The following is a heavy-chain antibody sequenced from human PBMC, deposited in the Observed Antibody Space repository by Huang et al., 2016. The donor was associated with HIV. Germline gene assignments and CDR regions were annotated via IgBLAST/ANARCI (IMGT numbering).Heavy chain of an antibody. CDR2: ISAYNGNT. D-gene: IGHD6-13*01. Sequence: VQLVQSGAEVKKPGASVKVSCKASGYTFTGYGISWVRQAPGEGLEWMGWISAYNGNTEYTQNLQGRVTMTTDTSTSTAYMELRSLRSDDTAIYYCARGSSSWYVDYWGQGTLVTVSS. CDR1: GYTFTGYG. CDR3: ARGSSSWYVDY. V-gene: IGHV1-18*04. J-gene: IGHJ4*02.